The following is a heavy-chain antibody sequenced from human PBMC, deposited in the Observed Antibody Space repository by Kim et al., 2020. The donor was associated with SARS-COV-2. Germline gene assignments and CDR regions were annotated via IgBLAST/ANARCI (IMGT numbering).Heavy chain of an antibody. D-gene: IGHD3-22*01. CDR1: GYTVTYSY. Sequence: GWSLRLSCAASGYTVTYSYMGWVHQAPGKGLEWVSFIYSGGNTIYADSVKGRLIISRDHSKNTLYLQMNSLRAEDTAVYYCATVVFYYDAGYFKNWGQGTLVIVSS. J-gene: IGHJ1*01. CDR3: ATVVFYYDAGYFKN. V-gene: IGHV3-66*01. CDR2: IYSGGNT.